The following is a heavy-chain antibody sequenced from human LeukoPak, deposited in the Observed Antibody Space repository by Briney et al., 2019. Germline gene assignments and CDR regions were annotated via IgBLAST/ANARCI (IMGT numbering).Heavy chain of an antibody. Sequence: ASVKVSCKASGDTFSNYYMHWVRQAPGQGLEWMAIINPSGSGTNYAHKFQGRVTMTRDKSTNTVYMQLTSLRAEDTAVYYCARVGSSCSDGSCYSLLDYWGQGTLVTVFS. CDR2: INPSGSGT. J-gene: IGHJ4*02. V-gene: IGHV1-46*01. CDR1: GDTFSNYY. D-gene: IGHD2-15*01. CDR3: ARVGSSCSDGSCYSLLDY.